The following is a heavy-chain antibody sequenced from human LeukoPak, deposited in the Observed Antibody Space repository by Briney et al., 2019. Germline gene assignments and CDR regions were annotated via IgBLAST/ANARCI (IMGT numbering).Heavy chain of an antibody. CDR2: ISYDGSNK. Sequence: GGSLRLSCAASGFTFSSYAMHWVRQAPGKGLEWVAVISYDGSNKYYADSVKGRFTISRDNSKNTLYLQMNSLRAEDTAVYYCARGSPAAGQLDYWGQGTLVTVSS. CDR1: GFTFSSYA. J-gene: IGHJ4*02. V-gene: IGHV3-30-3*01. D-gene: IGHD6-13*01. CDR3: ARGSPAAGQLDY.